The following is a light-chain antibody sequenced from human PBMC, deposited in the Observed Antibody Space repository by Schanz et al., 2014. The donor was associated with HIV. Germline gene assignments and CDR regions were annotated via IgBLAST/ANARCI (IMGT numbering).Light chain of an antibody. Sequence: EIVLTQSPATLSLSPGERATLSCRASQSVRSSYLAWYQQKPGQGPRLLIYGASARATGIPDRFSGSGSGTDFTLTISSLEPEDFAVYYCQQRSNWPPMYTFGQGTKLEIK. CDR2: GAS. CDR3: QQRSNWPPMYT. V-gene: IGKV3D-20*02. CDR1: QSVRSSY. J-gene: IGKJ2*01.